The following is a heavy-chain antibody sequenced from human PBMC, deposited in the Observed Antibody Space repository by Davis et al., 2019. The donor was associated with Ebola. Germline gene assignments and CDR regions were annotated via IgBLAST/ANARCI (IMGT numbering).Heavy chain of an antibody. D-gene: IGHD6-13*01. V-gene: IGHV4-34*09. CDR1: GGSFSGYY. CDR2: IYYSGST. CDR3: ARVDRIAAPGKVYHYGMDV. Sequence: SQTLSLTCAVYGGSFSGYYWSWIRQPPGKGLEWIGYIYYSGSTYYNPSLKSRLTISVDTSKNQFSLKLSSVTAADTAVYYCARVDRIAAPGKVYHYGMDVWGQGTTVTVSS. J-gene: IGHJ6*02.